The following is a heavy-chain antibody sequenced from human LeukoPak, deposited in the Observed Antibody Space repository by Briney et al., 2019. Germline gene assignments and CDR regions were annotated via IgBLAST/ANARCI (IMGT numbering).Heavy chain of an antibody. D-gene: IGHD2-21*02. V-gene: IGHV1-46*01. CDR2: INPSGGST. CDR3: ATYCGGDCNGGY. CDR1: GYTFTRYY. J-gene: IGHJ4*02. Sequence: GASLKVSCKASGYTFTRYYIYWVRQAPGQGLEWMGIINPSGGSTSYAQKFQGRVTMTRDTSTSTVYMELSSLRSEDTAVYYCATYCGGDCNGGYWGQGTLVTVSS.